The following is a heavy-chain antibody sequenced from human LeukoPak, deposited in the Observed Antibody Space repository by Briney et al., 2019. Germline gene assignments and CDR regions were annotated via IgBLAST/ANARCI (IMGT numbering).Heavy chain of an antibody. Sequence: ASVKVSCKASGYTFTSYDINWVRQATGQGLEWMGWMNPNSGNTGYAQKFQGRVTMTRNTSISTAYMELSSLRSEDTAVYYCARTEKITGTHDYWGQGTLVTVPS. CDR2: MNPNSGNT. CDR1: GYTFTSYD. CDR3: ARTEKITGTHDY. D-gene: IGHD1-20*01. V-gene: IGHV1-8*01. J-gene: IGHJ4*02.